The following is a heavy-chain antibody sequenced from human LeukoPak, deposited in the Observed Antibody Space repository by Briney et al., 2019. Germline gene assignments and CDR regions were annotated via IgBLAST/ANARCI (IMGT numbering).Heavy chain of an antibody. CDR3: ARVLSHGYSDY. CDR2: THDSGTI. J-gene: IGHJ4*02. CDR1: GVSISGDF. Sequence: PSETLSLTCTVSGVSISGDFWSWIRQPPGRGLEWIGYTHDSGTITYNPSLKSRLTISLDTSKNQFSLNLRSVTAADTALYYCARVLSHGYSDYWGRGTLVTVSS. D-gene: IGHD2-2*03. V-gene: IGHV4-59*01.